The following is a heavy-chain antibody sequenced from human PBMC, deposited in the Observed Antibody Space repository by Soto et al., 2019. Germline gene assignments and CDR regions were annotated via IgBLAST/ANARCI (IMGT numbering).Heavy chain of an antibody. CDR2: INAGNGNT. Sequence: QVQLVQSGAEVKKPGASLKVSCRAPGYTLTAYVILWVRQAPGQGLEWMGWINAGNGNTKYSQKFQDRVTITRDTSASTAYMELSSLRSEDTAVYYCARDLGGWPDYWGQGTLVTVSS. J-gene: IGHJ4*02. V-gene: IGHV1-3*01. D-gene: IGHD6-19*01. CDR3: ARDLGGWPDY. CDR1: GYTLTAYV.